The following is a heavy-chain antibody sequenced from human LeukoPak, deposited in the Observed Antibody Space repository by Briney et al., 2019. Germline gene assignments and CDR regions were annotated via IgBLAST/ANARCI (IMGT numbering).Heavy chain of an antibody. CDR1: GYTCTSYD. D-gene: IGHD2-2*02. CDR2: MNPNSGNT. Sequence: ASVKVSCKASGYTCTSYDINWVRQATGQGLEWMGWMNPNSGNTGYAQKFQGRVTITRNTTISTAYTELSSLRSEDTAVYYCAGLNQLLYRVRYFDDWGQGTLIPVSS. CDR3: AGLNQLLYRVRYFDD. V-gene: IGHV1-8*03. J-gene: IGHJ4*02.